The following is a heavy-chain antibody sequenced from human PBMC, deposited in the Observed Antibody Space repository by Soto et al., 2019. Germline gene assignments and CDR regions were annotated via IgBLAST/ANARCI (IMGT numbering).Heavy chain of an antibody. D-gene: IGHD3-22*01. V-gene: IGHV3-30-3*01. CDR2: ISYDGSNK. Sequence: QVQLVESGGGVVQSGRSLRLSCAASGFTFSSYAMHWVRQAPGKGLEWVAFISYDGSNKYYGDSVKGRFTISRDNSKNTLYLKMNSLRAEDTAVYYCATGSYYYDRSGYGQWGQGTLVPGSS. CDR3: ATGSYYYDRSGYGQ. J-gene: IGHJ4*02. CDR1: GFTFSSYA.